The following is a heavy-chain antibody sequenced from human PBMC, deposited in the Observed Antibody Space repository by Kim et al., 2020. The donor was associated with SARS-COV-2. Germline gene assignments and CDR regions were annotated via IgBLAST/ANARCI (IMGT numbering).Heavy chain of an antibody. CDR2: T. CDR3: VRWNYAMDV. V-gene: IGHV3-74*03. J-gene: IGHJ6*02. Sequence: TPYPAALKGRFPISRDHAKNPLYLQMTSLRAEDTAVYFCVRWNYAMDVWGQGTTVTVSS. D-gene: IGHD2-15*01.